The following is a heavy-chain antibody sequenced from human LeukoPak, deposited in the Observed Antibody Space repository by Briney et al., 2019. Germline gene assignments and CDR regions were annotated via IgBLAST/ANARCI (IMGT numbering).Heavy chain of an antibody. CDR2: IYYSGST. CDR1: GGSISSYY. V-gene: IGHV4-59*01. CDR3: ARADILTGSFDY. J-gene: IGHJ4*02. Sequence: PSETLSLTCTVSGGSISSYYWGWIRQPPGKGLEWIGYIYYSGSTNYNPSLKSRVTISVDTSKNQLSLKLSSVTAADTAVYYCARADILTGSFDYWGQGTLVTVSS. D-gene: IGHD3-9*01.